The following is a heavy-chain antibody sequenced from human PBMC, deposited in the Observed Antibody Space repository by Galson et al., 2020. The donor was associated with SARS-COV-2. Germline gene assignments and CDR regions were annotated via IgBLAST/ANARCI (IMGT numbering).Heavy chain of an antibody. CDR1: GFSLSTTGVG. V-gene: IGHV2-5*02. CDR3: ARRVIVSSRASFDY. J-gene: IGHJ4*02. Sequence: SGPTLVKPTQTLTLTCTFSGFSLSTTGVGVGWIRQPPGKALEWLALIYWDDDKRYSPSLKSRLTITKDTSKNQVVLTMTNVDPVDTATYYCARRVIVSSRASFDYWGQGTLVTVSS. D-gene: IGHD3-16*02. CDR2: IYWDDDK.